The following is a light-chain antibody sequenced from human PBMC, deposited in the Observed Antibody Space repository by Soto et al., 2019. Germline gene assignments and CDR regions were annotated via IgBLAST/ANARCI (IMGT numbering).Light chain of an antibody. CDR1: QSISRY. V-gene: IGKV1-5*03. CDR2: KAS. CDR3: QHYNSYSEA. J-gene: IGKJ1*01. Sequence: IQMTQSPSSLAASLGDRVTITCRASQSISRYLNWYQQKPGKAPKLLIYKASTLKSGVPSRFRGSGSGTEFTLTISSLQPDDFETYYCQHYNSYSEAFGQGTKVDIK.